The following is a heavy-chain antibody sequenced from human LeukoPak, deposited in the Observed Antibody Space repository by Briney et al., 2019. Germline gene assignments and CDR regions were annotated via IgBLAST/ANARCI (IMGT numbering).Heavy chain of an antibody. CDR1: GFTFSSYW. J-gene: IGHJ4*02. D-gene: IGHD3-10*01. CDR3: AKDRYYSGSGSYWRLFDY. CDR2: INSDGSST. V-gene: IGHV3-74*01. Sequence: GGSLRLSCAASGFTFSSYWMHWVRQAPGKGLVWVSRINSDGSSTSYADSVKGRFTISRDNSKNTLYLQMKSLRAGDTAVYYCAKDRYYSGSGSYWRLFDYWGQGTLVTVSS.